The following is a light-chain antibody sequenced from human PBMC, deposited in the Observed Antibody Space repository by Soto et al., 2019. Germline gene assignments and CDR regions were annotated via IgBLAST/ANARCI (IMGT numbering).Light chain of an antibody. V-gene: IGLV2-14*01. CDR3: SSYTSSSTYV. Sequence: QSALTQPASVSGSPGQSITISCTGTSSGVGGYNYVSWYQQHPGKAPELMIYDVTNRPSGVSNRFSGSKSGNTASLTISGLQAEDEPDYYCSSYTSSSTYVFGTGTKLTVL. CDR1: SSGVGGYNY. CDR2: DVT. J-gene: IGLJ1*01.